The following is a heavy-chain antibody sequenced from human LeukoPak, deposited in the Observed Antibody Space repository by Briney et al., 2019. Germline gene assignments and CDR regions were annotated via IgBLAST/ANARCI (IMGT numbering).Heavy chain of an antibody. CDR3: ARDMDIVVVPAAIPRGYNWFDP. V-gene: IGHV1-18*01. J-gene: IGHJ5*02. CDR1: GYTFTSYG. Sequence: GASVEVSCKASGYTFTSYGISWVRQAPGQGLEWMGWISAYNGNTNYAQKLQGRVTMTTDTSTSTAYMELRSLRSDDTAVYYCARDMDIVVVPAAIPRGYNWFDPWGQGTLVTVSS. CDR2: ISAYNGNT. D-gene: IGHD2-2*02.